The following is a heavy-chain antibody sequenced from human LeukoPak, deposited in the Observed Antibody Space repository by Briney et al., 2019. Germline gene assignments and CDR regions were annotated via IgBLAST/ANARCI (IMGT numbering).Heavy chain of an antibody. CDR2: TSGSGDTT. CDR3: AKDKGFSYYDFWSCYYY. D-gene: IGHD3-3*01. J-gene: IGHJ4*02. Sequence: SGGSLRLSCAASGLTFGSYAMSWVRQAPGKGLELVSGTSGSGDTTFYADSVKGRFTISRDNSKNTLYLQMNSLRAEDTAVYYCAKDKGFSYYDFWSCYYYWGQGTLVSVSS. V-gene: IGHV3-23*01. CDR1: GLTFGSYA.